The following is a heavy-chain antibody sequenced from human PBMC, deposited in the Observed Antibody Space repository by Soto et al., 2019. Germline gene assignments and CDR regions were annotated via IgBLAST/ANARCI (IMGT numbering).Heavy chain of an antibody. CDR2: INAANGDT. CDR3: VRRHVSATGIDWFDP. D-gene: IGHD6-13*01. Sequence: GXSXKVSFKASGYTXSSYGIDWVRQAPGQRLEWMGWINAANGDTKYSPKFQGRVTITSDTSARKAYMELSSLRSEDTAVYYCVRRHVSATGIDWFDPWGQGTLVTVSS. CDR1: GYTXSSYG. V-gene: IGHV1-3*01. J-gene: IGHJ5*02.